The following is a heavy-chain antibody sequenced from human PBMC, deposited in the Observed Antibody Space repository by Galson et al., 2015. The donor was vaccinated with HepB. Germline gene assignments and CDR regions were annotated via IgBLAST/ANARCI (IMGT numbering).Heavy chain of an antibody. D-gene: IGHD1-26*01. J-gene: IGHJ4*02. Sequence: QSGAEVKQPGESLKISCPVSGYSFTGYWIAWVRQMPGKGLEWMGIIYPGDSDTMYSPSFQGQVTMSADKSINTAYLQWSSLKASDTAMYYCARQYSSPGATIDYWGQGSLVTVSS. CDR1: GYSFTGYW. CDR3: ARQYSSPGATIDY. CDR2: IYPGDSDT. V-gene: IGHV5-51*01.